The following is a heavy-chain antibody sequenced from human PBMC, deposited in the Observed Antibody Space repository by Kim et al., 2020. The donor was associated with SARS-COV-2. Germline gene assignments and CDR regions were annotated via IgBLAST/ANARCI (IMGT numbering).Heavy chain of an antibody. D-gene: IGHD2-15*01. CDR2: ISGYNGNT. J-gene: IGHJ6*02. CDR3: ARDLGVVVVAASPPDV. V-gene: IGHV1-18*01. Sequence: ASVKVSCKASGYTFTHYGINWVRQAPGQGLEWMGWISGYNGNTNYAQKLQGRVTMTTDTSTSTAYMELRSLRPDDTAVYYCARDLGVVVVAASPPDVWGQGPTFTVSS. CDR1: GYTFTHYG.